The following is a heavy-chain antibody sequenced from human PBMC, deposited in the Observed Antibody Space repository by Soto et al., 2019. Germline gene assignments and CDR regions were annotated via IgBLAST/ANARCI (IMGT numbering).Heavy chain of an antibody. V-gene: IGHV3-30*18. J-gene: IGHJ4*02. CDR3: AKERVVVTATPDFDY. D-gene: IGHD2-21*02. CDR2: ISYDGSNK. CDR1: GFTFSSYG. Sequence: QVQLVESGGGVVQPGRSLRLSCAASGFTFSSYGMHWVRQAPGKGLEWVAVISYDGSNKYYADSVKGRFTISRDNSKNTLYVQMNSLRAEDTVVYYCAKERVVVTATPDFDYGGQGTLVTVSS.